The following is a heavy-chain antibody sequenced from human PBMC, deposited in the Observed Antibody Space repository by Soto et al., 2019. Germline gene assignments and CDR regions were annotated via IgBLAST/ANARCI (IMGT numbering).Heavy chain of an antibody. CDR2: LHWDVEK. D-gene: IGHD6-19*01. V-gene: IGHV2-5*02. J-gene: IGHJ4*01. Sequence: QITLKESGPTLVIPTQTLTLTCTFSGFSLNTRGVGVGWIRQPPGKALEWVALLHWDVEKRDSPSLRNTPTLTKDTSNTPFVLMLTLRDPVNTVSYYSAYTLSVFGSGWNFDFWGHGILVTVSS. CDR3: AYTLSVFGSGWNFDF. CDR1: GFSLNTRGVG.